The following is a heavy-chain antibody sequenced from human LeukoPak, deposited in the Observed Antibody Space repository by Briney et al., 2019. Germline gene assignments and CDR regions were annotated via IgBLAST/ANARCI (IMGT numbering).Heavy chain of an antibody. V-gene: IGHV3-30*18. CDR3: AKDRTGGSYHDY. J-gene: IGHJ4*02. CDR1: GFTFSTYG. D-gene: IGHD1-26*01. CDR2: ISYDGSNK. Sequence: GGSLRLSCAASGFTFSTYGMHWVRQAPGKGLEWVAVISYDGSNKYYADSVKGRFTISRDNSKNTLYLQMNSLRAEDTAVYYCAKDRTGGSYHDYWGQGTLVTVSS.